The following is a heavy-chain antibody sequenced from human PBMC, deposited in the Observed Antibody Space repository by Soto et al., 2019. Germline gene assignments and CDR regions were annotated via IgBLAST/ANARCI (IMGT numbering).Heavy chain of an antibody. J-gene: IGHJ4*02. CDR2: ISYDGSNK. CDR3: ASAGGDIWTRDPEYPYFDY. Sequence: GGSLRLSCAASGFTFSSYGMHWVRQAPGKGLEWVALISYDGSNKYYADSVKGRFTISRDNSKNTLYLQMNSLRAEDTAVYYCASAGGDIWTRDPEYPYFDYWGQGTLVTVSS. D-gene: IGHD1-1*01. V-gene: IGHV3-30*03. CDR1: GFTFSSYG.